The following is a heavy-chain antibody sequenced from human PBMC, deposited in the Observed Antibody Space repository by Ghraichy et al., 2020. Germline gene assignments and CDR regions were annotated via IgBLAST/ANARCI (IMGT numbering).Heavy chain of an antibody. Sequence: SVKVSCKASGGTFSSYTISWVRQAPGQGLEWMGRIIPILGIANYAQKFQGRVTITADKSTSTAYMELSSLRSEDTAVYYCASLPSPLRYFDWLHMDVWGQGTTVTVSS. CDR1: GGTFSSYT. D-gene: IGHD3-9*01. V-gene: IGHV1-69*02. J-gene: IGHJ6*02. CDR3: ASLPSPLRYFDWLHMDV. CDR2: IIPILGIA.